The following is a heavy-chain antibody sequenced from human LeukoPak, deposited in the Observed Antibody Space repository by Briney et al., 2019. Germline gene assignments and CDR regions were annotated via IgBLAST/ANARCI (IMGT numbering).Heavy chain of an antibody. Sequence: SETLSLTCAVSGGSISSGGYSWSWIRQPPGTGLEWIGYIYHSGSTYYNPSLKSRVTISVDRSKNQFSLKLSSVTAADTAVYYCAWGYSSGWGGFDYWGQGTLVTVSS. V-gene: IGHV4-30-2*01. D-gene: IGHD6-19*01. J-gene: IGHJ4*02. CDR2: IYHSGST. CDR3: AWGYSSGWGGFDY. CDR1: GGSISSGGYS.